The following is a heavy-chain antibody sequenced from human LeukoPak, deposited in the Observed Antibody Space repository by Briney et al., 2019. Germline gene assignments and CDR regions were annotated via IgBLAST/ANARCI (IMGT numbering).Heavy chain of an antibody. Sequence: GGSLRLSCAASGFTFSSYSMNWVRQAPGKGLEWVSYISSSGSTIYYADSVKGRFTISRDNAKNSLYPQMNSLRAEDTAVYYCARRPTVTTIYYYYYMDVWGKGTTVTVSS. V-gene: IGHV3-48*04. CDR1: GFTFSSYS. CDR3: ARRPTVTTIYYYYYMDV. D-gene: IGHD4-17*01. CDR2: ISSSGSTI. J-gene: IGHJ6*03.